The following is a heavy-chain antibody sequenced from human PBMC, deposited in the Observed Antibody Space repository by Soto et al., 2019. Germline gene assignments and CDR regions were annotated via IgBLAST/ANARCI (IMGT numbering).Heavy chain of an antibody. CDR1: GLTFSNYA. CDR2: ISGGGGFT. J-gene: IGHJ4*02. Sequence: PGGSLRLSCAASGLTFSNYAMSWVRQAPGKGLEWVSEISGGGGFTNYADSVKGRFTISRDNSKNTLYLQMNSLRAEDTAVYYCAKAPVVAPAASKFDYWGQGTPVTVSS. CDR3: AKAPVVAPAASKFDY. D-gene: IGHD2-2*01. V-gene: IGHV3-23*01.